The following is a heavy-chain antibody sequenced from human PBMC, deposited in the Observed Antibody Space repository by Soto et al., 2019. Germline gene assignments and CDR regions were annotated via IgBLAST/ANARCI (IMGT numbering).Heavy chain of an antibody. Sequence: PSDTLSPTYNFSGSAIRNRGDYRLWKHQHPGKGLEWIGYIYYSGSTYYNPSLKSRVTISVDMSKNQFSLKLSSVTAADTAVYYCAASCVACGGFNYYGMDVWGQGTTVS. CDR3: AASCVACGGFNYYGMDV. J-gene: IGHJ6*02. CDR2: IYYSGST. CDR1: GSAIRNRGDY. D-gene: IGHD2-21*01. V-gene: IGHV4-31*03.